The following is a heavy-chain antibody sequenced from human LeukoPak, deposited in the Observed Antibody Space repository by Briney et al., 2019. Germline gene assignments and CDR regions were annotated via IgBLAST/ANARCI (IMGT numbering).Heavy chain of an antibody. Sequence: GASVKVSCKASGYTFTSYAMHWVRQAPGQGLEWMGWITPSGGTNYPQKFQGRVAITRDTSISTDYMDLSRLISDDTAVYYCARGRYGDGFAHFDYWGQGALVTVSS. J-gene: IGHJ4*02. CDR1: GYTFTSYA. CDR2: ITPSGGT. V-gene: IGHV1-2*02. D-gene: IGHD5-24*01. CDR3: ARGRYGDGFAHFDY.